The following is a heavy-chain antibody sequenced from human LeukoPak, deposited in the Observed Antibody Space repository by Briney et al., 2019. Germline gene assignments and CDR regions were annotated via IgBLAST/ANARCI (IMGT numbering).Heavy chain of an antibody. D-gene: IGHD6-13*01. CDR3: ARGITAASGVFDY. CDR1: GFTFSSYS. Sequence: GGSLRLSCAASGFTFSSYSMSWVRQAPGKGLEWVSYISSSSSSNIYYADSVKGRFTISRDNAKNSLYLQMNSLRAEDTAVYYCARGITAASGVFDYRGQGTLVTVSS. J-gene: IGHJ4*02. CDR2: ISSSSSSNI. V-gene: IGHV3-48*01.